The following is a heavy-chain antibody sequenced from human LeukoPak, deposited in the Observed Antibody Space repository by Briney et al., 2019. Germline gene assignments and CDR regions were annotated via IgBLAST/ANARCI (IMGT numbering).Heavy chain of an antibody. CDR1: GFTFDDYA. V-gene: IGHV3-9*01. Sequence: GGSLRLSCAASGFTFDDYAMHWVRQAPGKGLEWVSGISWNSGSIGYADSVKGRFTISRDYAKNSLYLQMNSLRAEDTALYYCAKDILGSYYAFDIWGQGTMVTVSS. D-gene: IGHD1-26*01. CDR3: AKDILGSYYAFDI. J-gene: IGHJ3*02. CDR2: ISWNSGSI.